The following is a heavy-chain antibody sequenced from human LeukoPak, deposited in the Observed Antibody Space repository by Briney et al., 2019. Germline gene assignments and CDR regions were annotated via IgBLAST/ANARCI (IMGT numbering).Heavy chain of an antibody. Sequence: ASETLSLTCTVSGGSISSYYWSWIRQPPGKGLEWIGYIYYSGSTNYNPSLKSRVTISVDTSKNQFSLKLSSVTAADTAVYYCARHADKAAAGAVDYWGQGTLVTVSS. D-gene: IGHD6-13*01. V-gene: IGHV4-59*08. CDR1: GGSISSYY. CDR2: IYYSGST. J-gene: IGHJ4*02. CDR3: ARHADKAAAGAVDY.